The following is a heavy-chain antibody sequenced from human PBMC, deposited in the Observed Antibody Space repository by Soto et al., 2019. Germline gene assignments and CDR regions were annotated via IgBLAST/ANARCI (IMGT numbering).Heavy chain of an antibody. CDR3: AVPRGAIPYGMDV. CDR1: GGTFSSYT. J-gene: IGHJ6*02. Sequence: QVQLVQSGAEVKKPGSSVKVSCKASGGTFSSYTISWVRQAPGQGLEWMGRIIPILGIANYAQKFQGRVTITADKYTSTAYMELSSLRSEDTAVYYCAVPRGAIPYGMDVWGQGTTVTVSS. CDR2: IIPILGIA. D-gene: IGHD3-10*01. V-gene: IGHV1-69*02.